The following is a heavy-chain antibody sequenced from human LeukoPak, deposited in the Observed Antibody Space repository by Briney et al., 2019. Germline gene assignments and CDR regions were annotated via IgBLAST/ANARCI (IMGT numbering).Heavy chain of an antibody. CDR3: ARLRIAAPIY. V-gene: IGHV4-39*01. J-gene: IGHJ4*02. D-gene: IGHD6-6*01. CDR1: GGSISSSGYY. Sequence: SETLSLTCTVSGGSISSSGYYWGWIRQPPGKGLEWIGSIYYSGSTYYNPSLKSRVTISVDTSKNQFSLKLSSVTAADTAVYYCARLRIAAPIYWGQGTLVTVSS. CDR2: IYYSGST.